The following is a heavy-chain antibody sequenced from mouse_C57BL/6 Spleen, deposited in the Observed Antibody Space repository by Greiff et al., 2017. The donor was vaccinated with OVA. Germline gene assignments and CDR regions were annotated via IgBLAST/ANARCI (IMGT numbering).Heavy chain of an antibody. CDR3: ARGRGNYGYWYFDV. D-gene: IGHD2-1*01. V-gene: IGHV1-72*01. J-gene: IGHJ1*03. CDR1: GYTFTSYW. CDR2: IDPNRGGP. Sequence: QVKLQQPGAELVKLGASVKLSCKASGYTFTSYWMPWVKQRPGRGLEWIGRIDPNRGGPKYNEKLQSKATLTVDKPSSTAYMQLSSLTSEDSAVYYRARGRGNYGYWYFDVWGTGTTVTVSS.